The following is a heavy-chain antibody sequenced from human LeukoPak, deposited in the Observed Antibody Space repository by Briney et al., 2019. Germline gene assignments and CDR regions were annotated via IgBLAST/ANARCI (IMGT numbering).Heavy chain of an antibody. CDR2: ISAYNGNT. CDR1: GYTFTSYG. D-gene: IGHD6-19*01. J-gene: IGHJ5*02. V-gene: IGHV1-18*01. CDR3: ARDGSEYSSGWYFADNWFDP. Sequence: GASVKLSCKASGYTFTSYGISWVRQAPGQGLELMGLISAYNGNTNYAQKPQGRVTMTTDTSTSTAYMELRSLRSDDTAVYYCARDGSEYSSGWYFADNWFDPWGQGTLVTVSS.